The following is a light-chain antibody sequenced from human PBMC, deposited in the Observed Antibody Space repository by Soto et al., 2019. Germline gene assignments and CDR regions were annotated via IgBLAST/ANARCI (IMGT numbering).Light chain of an antibody. CDR1: QNIAIY. J-gene: IGKJ4*01. V-gene: IGKV1-39*01. Sequence: DIQMTQSPSSLSASVGDRVTITCRASQNIAIYFNWYQQKPGKAPKLLIYTASSLQSGVPSRFSGSGSGTDFTLTISSLQAEDVAVYYCQQYYTTPLTFGGGTKLEL. CDR3: QQYYTTPLT. CDR2: TAS.